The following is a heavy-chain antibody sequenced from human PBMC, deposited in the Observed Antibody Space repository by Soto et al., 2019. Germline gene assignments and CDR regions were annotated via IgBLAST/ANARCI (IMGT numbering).Heavy chain of an antibody. CDR2: INHSGST. V-gene: IGHV4-34*01. CDR1: GGSFSGYY. Sequence: QVQLQQWGAGLLKPSETLSLTCAVYGGSFSGYYWSWIRQPPGKGLEWIGEINHSGSTNYNPSLKSRVTISVDTSKNQFSLKLGSVTAADTAVYYCARPTRQWLGLRYYYGMDVWGQGTTVTVSS. J-gene: IGHJ6*02. CDR3: ARPTRQWLGLRYYYGMDV. D-gene: IGHD6-19*01.